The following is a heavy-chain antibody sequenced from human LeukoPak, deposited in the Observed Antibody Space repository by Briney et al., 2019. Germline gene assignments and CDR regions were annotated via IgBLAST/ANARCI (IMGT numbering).Heavy chain of an antibody. CDR3: ASRRDLPYYFDY. Sequence: GGSLRLSCAASGFTFSSYEMNWVRQAPGKGLEWVSYISSSGSTIYHADSVKGRFTISRDNAKNSLYLQMNSLRAEDTAVYYCASRRDLPYYFDYWGQGTLVTVSS. CDR1: GFTFSSYE. J-gene: IGHJ4*02. CDR2: ISSSGSTI. V-gene: IGHV3-48*03. D-gene: IGHD5-24*01.